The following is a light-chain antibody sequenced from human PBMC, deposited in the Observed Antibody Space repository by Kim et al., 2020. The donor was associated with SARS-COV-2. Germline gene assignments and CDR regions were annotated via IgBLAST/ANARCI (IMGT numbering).Light chain of an antibody. CDR3: QQYRNSPRT. CDR2: GAS. V-gene: IGKV3-20*01. CDR1: QSISTTY. J-gene: IGKJ1*01. Sequence: EIVLTQSPGTLSLSPGERATLSCRASQSISTTYLAWYQQKPGQAPRLLIYGASRRATGIPDRFGGSGSGTDFTLTISRLESEDFAMYYCQQYRNSPRTFGQGTKVDIK.